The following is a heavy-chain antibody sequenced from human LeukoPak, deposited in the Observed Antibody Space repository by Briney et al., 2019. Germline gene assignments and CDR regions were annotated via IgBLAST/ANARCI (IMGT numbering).Heavy chain of an antibody. V-gene: IGHV3-74*01. CDR3: VRSLRSADF. J-gene: IGHJ4*02. CDR2: ISTDGSQT. CDR1: GFTFSNYW. Sequence: GGSLRLSCEASGFTFSNYWMHWVRQPPGKGLMWVSQISTDGSQTFYADSVKGRFTISRDNAQNTLFLQMDSLRPEDTAVYYCVRSLRSADFWGQGTLVTVST.